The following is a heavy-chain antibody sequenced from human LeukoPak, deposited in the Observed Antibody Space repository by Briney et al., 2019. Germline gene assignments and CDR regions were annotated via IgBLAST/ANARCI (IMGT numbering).Heavy chain of an antibody. Sequence: GGSLRLSCAASGFTFDDYGMSWVRQAPGKGLEWVSGINWNGGSTGYADSVKGRFTISRDNAKNSLYLQMNSLRAEDTALYYCARGLYGSGSLDAFDIWGQGTMVTVSS. CDR1: GFTFDDYG. V-gene: IGHV3-20*04. J-gene: IGHJ3*02. D-gene: IGHD3-10*01. CDR3: ARGLYGSGSLDAFDI. CDR2: INWNGGST.